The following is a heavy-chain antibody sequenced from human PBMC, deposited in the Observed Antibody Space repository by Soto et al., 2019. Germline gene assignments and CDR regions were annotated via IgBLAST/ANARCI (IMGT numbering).Heavy chain of an antibody. V-gene: IGHV5-51*01. Sequence: PGESLKISCKGSGYSFTSYWIGWGRQMPGKGLEWMGIIYPGDSDTRYSPSFQGQVTISADKSISTAYLQWSSLKASDTAMYYCASAGSSWYYYMDVWGKGTTVTVSS. J-gene: IGHJ6*03. CDR1: GYSFTSYW. CDR3: ASAGSSWYYYMDV. CDR2: IYPGDSDT. D-gene: IGHD2-15*01.